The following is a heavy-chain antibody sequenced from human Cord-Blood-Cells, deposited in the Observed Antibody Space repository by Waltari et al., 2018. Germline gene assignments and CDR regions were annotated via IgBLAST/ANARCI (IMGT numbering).Heavy chain of an antibody. CDR1: GYTFTSYY. CDR3: ARDMGDSSGYYYFDY. V-gene: IGHV1-46*01. Sequence: QVQLVQSGAEVKKPGASVKVSCKASGYTFTSYYMHWLRQAPGQGLEWMGIINPSGGSTSYAQKFQGRVTMTRDTSTSTVYMELSSLRSEDTAVYYCARDMGDSSGYYYFDYWGQGTLVTVSS. CDR2: INPSGGST. D-gene: IGHD3-22*01. J-gene: IGHJ4*02.